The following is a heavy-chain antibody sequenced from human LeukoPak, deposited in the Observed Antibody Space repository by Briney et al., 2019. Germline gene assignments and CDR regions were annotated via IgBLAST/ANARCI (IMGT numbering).Heavy chain of an antibody. D-gene: IGHD3-22*01. J-gene: IGHJ5*02. CDR3: ARALTYYYDTSGGKNWFDP. Sequence: GGSLRLSCAASGFTFSSYGMHWVRQAPGKGLEWVAVISYDGSNKYYADSVKGRFTISRDNAKNSLYLQMNSLRAEDTAVYYCARALTYYYDTSGGKNWFDPWGQETLVTVSS. V-gene: IGHV3-30*03. CDR2: ISYDGSNK. CDR1: GFTFSSYG.